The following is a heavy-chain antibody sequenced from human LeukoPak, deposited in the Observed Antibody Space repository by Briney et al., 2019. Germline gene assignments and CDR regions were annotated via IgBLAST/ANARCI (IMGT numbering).Heavy chain of an antibody. V-gene: IGHV3-7*05. J-gene: IGHJ4*02. CDR2: INLDGAEK. D-gene: IGHD1-26*01. CDR3: ARDNVGATPFDY. CDR1: GFTFSNYW. Sequence: PGGSLRLSCAASGFTFSNYWMSWVRQAPGKGLEWVANINLDGAEKHYVDSVRGRFTISRDNAKNSLYLQMNSLRAEDTAVYYCARDNVGATPFDYWGQGTLVTVSS.